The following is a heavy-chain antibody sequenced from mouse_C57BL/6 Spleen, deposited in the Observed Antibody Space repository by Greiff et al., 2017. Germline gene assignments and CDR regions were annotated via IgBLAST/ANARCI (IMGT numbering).Heavy chain of an antibody. CDR1: GYSITSGYY. V-gene: IGHV3-6*01. J-gene: IGHJ4*01. CDR3: ARERDDFYAMDY. Sequence: DVQLQESGPGLVKPSQSLSLTCSVTGYSITSGYYWNWIRQFPGNKLEWMGYISYDGSNNYNPSLKNRISITRDTSKNQFFLKLNSVTTEDTATYYCARERDDFYAMDYWGQGTSVTVSS. CDR2: ISYDGSN.